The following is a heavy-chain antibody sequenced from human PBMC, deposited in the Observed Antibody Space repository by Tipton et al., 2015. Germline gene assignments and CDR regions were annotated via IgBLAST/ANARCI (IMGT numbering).Heavy chain of an antibody. Sequence: TLSLTCTVSGVSVNSYYWGWIRQPPGKGLEYIGYIHYSGNSNYNPSPKSRISMSVDTSKNQFSLKMSSVTAADTAVYFCARDLEHGMDVWGQGTTVTVSS. V-gene: IGHV4-59*02. CDR1: GVSVNSYY. CDR2: IHYSGNS. J-gene: IGHJ6*02. CDR3: ARDLEHGMDV.